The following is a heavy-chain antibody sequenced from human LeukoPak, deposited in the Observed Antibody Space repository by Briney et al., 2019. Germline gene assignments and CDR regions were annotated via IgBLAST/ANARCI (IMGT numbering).Heavy chain of an antibody. D-gene: IGHD3-22*01. V-gene: IGHV4-4*07. CDR2: IHGNGST. CDR3: ARDMVSTWPYFYTYYYMDV. Sequence: SETLSLTCTVSGASITAHSWNWIRQPAGKALEWIGRIHGNGSTNYIPSLKSRVTMSLDTSKSQFSLKLPSVTAADTALYYCARDMVSTWPYFYTYYYMDVWGQGTTVAVSS. CDR1: GASITAHS. J-gene: IGHJ6*03.